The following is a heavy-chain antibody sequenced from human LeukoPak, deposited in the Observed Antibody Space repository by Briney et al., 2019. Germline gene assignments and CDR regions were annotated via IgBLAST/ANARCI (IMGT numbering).Heavy chain of an antibody. CDR1: AGSFSSGNYY. D-gene: IGHD3-22*01. Sequence: SETLSLTCTVSAGSFSSGNYYWGWIRQPPGKGLEWIGSIHYSGNTYYNPSLTSRVTISVDTSQSQFSLKLSSVTAADRAGYYCARHEGSYYDKSGYTFDCWGQGTLVTVSS. V-gene: IGHV4-39*01. CDR3: ARHEGSYYDKSGYTFDC. CDR2: IHYSGNT. J-gene: IGHJ4*02.